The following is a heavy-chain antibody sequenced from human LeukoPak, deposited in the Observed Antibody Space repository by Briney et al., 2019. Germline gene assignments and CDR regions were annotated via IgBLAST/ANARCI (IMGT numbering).Heavy chain of an antibody. Sequence: GASMKVSCKASGYTFTSYAMNWVRQAPGQGLEWMGWINTNTGNPTYAQGFTGRFVFSLDTSVSTAYLQISSLKAEDTAVYYCASSKYSSHYYYFDYWGQGTLVTVSS. D-gene: IGHD2-21*01. J-gene: IGHJ4*02. CDR2: INTNTGNP. CDR1: GYTFTSYA. V-gene: IGHV7-4-1*02. CDR3: ASSKYSSHYYYFDY.